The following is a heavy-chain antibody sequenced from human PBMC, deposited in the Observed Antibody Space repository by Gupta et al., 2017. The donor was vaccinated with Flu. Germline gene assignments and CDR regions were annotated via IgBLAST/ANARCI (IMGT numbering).Heavy chain of an antibody. CDR3: ARDRSGGGAFDI. V-gene: IGHV4-59*01. J-gene: IGHJ3*02. CDR1: GGSISSYY. D-gene: IGHD6-25*01. Sequence: QVQLQESGPGLVKPSETLSLTCTVSGGSISSYYWSWIRQPPGKGLEWIGYIYYSGSTNYNPSLKSRVTISVDTSKNQFSLKLSSVTAADTAVYYCARDRSGGGAFDIWGQGTMVTVSS. CDR2: IYYSGST.